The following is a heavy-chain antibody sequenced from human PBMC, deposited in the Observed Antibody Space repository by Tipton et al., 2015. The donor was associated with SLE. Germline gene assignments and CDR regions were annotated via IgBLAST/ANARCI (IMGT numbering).Heavy chain of an antibody. CDR1: GYFFTNYG. CDR2: ISTDKGYA. Sequence: QLVQSGAELKKPGASVKVSCKTSGYFFTNYGIGWVRQAPGQGLEWMGWISTDKGYANYAQKFQGRVTMTTDTSTSTAYMELRSLTSDDTAVYYCARTPYSSTWEGYFYYMDVWGKGTTVTVSS. J-gene: IGHJ6*03. CDR3: ARTPYSSTWEGYFYYMDV. V-gene: IGHV1-18*01. D-gene: IGHD6-13*01.